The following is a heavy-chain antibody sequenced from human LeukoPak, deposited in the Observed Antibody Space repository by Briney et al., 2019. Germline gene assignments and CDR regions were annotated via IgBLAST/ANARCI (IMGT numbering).Heavy chain of an antibody. CDR3: ASGRYFDL. J-gene: IGHJ2*01. Sequence: GGSLRLSCAASGFTFSNYWMHWVRQAPGKGLVWVSRINSDGINTSYADSVKGRFTISRDNAKNTLNLQMNSLRAEDTAVYYCASGRYFDLWGRGTLVTVSS. V-gene: IGHV3-74*01. CDR1: GFTFSNYW. CDR2: INSDGINT.